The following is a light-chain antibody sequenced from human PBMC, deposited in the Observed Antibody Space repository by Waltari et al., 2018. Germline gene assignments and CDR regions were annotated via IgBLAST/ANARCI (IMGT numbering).Light chain of an antibody. V-gene: IGKV3-15*01. J-gene: IGKJ2*01. CDR2: CAS. CDR1: QSVSSN. CDR3: QQYNNWPPYT. Sequence: IVLTQSPAPLSVSPGERATLPCSASQSVSSNLAWYQQKPGQAPRLLIYCASTRATGIPARFSGSGSGTEFTLTISSLQSEDFAVYYCQQYNNWPPYTFGQGTKLEIK.